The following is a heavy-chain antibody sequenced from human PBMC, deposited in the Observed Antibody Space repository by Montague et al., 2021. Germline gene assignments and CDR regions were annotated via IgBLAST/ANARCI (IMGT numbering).Heavy chain of an antibody. CDR1: GDSVSNNNAA. CDR3: AREGVGDLLFSFDS. D-gene: IGHD3-10*01. J-gene: IGHJ4*02. V-gene: IGHV6-1*01. CDR2: TYYRSTWYT. Sequence: CAISGDSVSNNNAAWNWIRESPSRGLEWLGGTYYRSTWYTDYAVXVKGRIAINPDTSKNQFSLQLNSVTPEDTAVYYCAREGVGDLLFSFDSWGQGTLVTVSS.